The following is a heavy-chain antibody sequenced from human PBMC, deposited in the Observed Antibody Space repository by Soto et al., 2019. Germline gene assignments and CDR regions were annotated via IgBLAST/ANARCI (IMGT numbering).Heavy chain of an antibody. D-gene: IGHD5-12*01. V-gene: IGHV1-69*01. Sequence: QVQLVQSGAEVKKPGSSVKVSCKASGGTFSSYAISWVRQAPGQGLEWMGGIIPIFGTANYAQKFQGRVTITADESTSTADMELSSLRTEDTAVYYCASTQRRRMATMYYFDYWGQGTLVTVSS. CDR2: IIPIFGTA. J-gene: IGHJ4*02. CDR3: ASTQRRRMATMYYFDY. CDR1: GGTFSSYA.